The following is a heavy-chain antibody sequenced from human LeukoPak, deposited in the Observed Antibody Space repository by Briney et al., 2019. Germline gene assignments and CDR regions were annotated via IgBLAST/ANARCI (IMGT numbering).Heavy chain of an antibody. Sequence: GGSLRLSCSASGFTFSSYEMNWVPQAPGKGLEWFSYISSSGSTIYYTDSVKGRFTISRGNAKNSLYLQMNSLRAEDTAVYYCARDLARCSSTSCYGYYYYGMDVWGKGTTVTVSS. CDR1: GFTFSSYE. CDR3: ARDLARCSSTSCYGYYYYGMDV. D-gene: IGHD2-2*01. V-gene: IGHV3-48*03. J-gene: IGHJ6*04. CDR2: ISSSGSTI.